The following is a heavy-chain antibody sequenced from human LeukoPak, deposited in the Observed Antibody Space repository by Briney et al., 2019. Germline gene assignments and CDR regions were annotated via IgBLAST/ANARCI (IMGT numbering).Heavy chain of an antibody. CDR3: ARDGTVTNGMLY. D-gene: IGHD4-17*01. J-gene: IGHJ4*02. Sequence: GRSLRLSCAASGFTFSSYAMHWVRQAPRKGLEWVSVIYGGETTYYTDSVKGRFTISRDNSKNTLYLQMNGLRAEDTAVYYCARDGTVTNGMLYWGQGTLVTVSS. V-gene: IGHV3-NL1*01. CDR2: IYGGETT. CDR1: GFTFSSYA.